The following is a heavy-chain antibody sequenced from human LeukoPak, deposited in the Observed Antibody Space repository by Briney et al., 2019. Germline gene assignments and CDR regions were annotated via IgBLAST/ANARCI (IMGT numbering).Heavy chain of an antibody. CDR2: IYYSGST. CDR1: GGSISSYY. V-gene: IGHV4-59*01. D-gene: IGHD6-6*01. CDR3: ARGSIAAPGAFDI. J-gene: IGHJ3*02. Sequence: SETLSLTCTVSGGSISSYYWSWIRQPPGKGLEWIGYIYYSGSTNYNPSLKSRVTISVDTSKNQFSLKLSSVIAADTAVYYCARGSIAAPGAFDIWGQGTMVTVSS.